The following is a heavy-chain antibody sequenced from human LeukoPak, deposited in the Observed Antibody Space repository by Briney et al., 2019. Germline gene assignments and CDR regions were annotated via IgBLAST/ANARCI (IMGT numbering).Heavy chain of an antibody. CDR3: ASCSYYYYGMDV. D-gene: IGHD3-10*02. J-gene: IGHJ6*02. CDR2: IYYSGST. CDR1: GYSISSGYY. V-gene: IGHV4-61*01. Sequence: PSETLSLTCAVSGYSISSGYYWGWIRQPPGKGLEWIGYIYYSGSTNYNPSLKSRVTISVDTSKNQFSLKLSSVTAADTAVYYCASCSYYYYGMDVWGQGTTVTVSS.